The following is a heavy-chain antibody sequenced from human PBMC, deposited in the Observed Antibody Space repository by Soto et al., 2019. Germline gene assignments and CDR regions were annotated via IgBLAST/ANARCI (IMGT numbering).Heavy chain of an antibody. CDR1: GGSVSSGSYY. CDR2: IYYSGST. D-gene: IGHD3-3*01. Sequence: PSETLSLTCTVSGGSVSSGSYYWSWIRQPPGKGLEWIGYIYYSGSTNYNPSLKSRVTISVDTSKNQFSLKLSSVTAADTAVYYCARDGWGDFWSGYYLGPYYYGMDVWGQGTTVTAP. CDR3: ARDGWGDFWSGYYLGPYYYGMDV. J-gene: IGHJ6*02. V-gene: IGHV4-61*01.